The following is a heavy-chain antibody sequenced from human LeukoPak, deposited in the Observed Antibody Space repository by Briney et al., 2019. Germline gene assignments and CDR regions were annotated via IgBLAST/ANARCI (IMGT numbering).Heavy chain of an antibody. CDR1: GGSVSSGSYY. CDR2: IYYTGST. V-gene: IGHV4-61*01. D-gene: IGHD1-26*01. CDR3: ARTLLGRHFDY. J-gene: IGHJ4*02. Sequence: SETLSLTCTVSGGSVSSGSYYWSWIRQPPGKGLEWIGYIYYTGSTNYNPSLKSRVTMSADTSKNQFSLKLSSVTAADTAVYYCARTLLGRHFDYWGQGTLVTVSS.